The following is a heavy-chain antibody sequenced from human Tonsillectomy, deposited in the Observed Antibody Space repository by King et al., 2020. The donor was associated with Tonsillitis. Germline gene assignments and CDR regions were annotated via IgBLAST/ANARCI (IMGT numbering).Heavy chain of an antibody. D-gene: IGHD2-21*02. Sequence: QLQESGPGLVKPSETLSLTCTVSGYSISSGCYWDWIRQPPGKGLEWIGGIHHSGSTYYNPSLKSRVTISVDTSNNHFSLKLSSVTAADTALYFCARERSGVTCDFWGQGTLVTVSS. CDR2: IHHSGST. CDR1: GYSISSGCY. CDR3: ARERSGVTCDF. V-gene: IGHV4-38-2*02. J-gene: IGHJ4*02.